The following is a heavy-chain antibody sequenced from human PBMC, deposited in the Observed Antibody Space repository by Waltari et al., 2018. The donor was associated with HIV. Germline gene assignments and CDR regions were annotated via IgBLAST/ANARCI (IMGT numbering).Heavy chain of an antibody. CDR2: ISYDGRNT. CDR1: GFSCSSYV. D-gene: IGHD3-10*01. V-gene: IGHV3-30*18. J-gene: IGHJ4*02. Sequence: HVQLVESGGGVVQPGRSLRLSCGASGFSCSSYVMHWVRRASGQGHNGVSAISYDGRNTYFADSVKGRFTISRDNAKNTVFLQMNSLGPEDTAVYYCAKGREKYSYSATMDYWGQGTLVTVSS. CDR3: AKGREKYSYSATMDY.